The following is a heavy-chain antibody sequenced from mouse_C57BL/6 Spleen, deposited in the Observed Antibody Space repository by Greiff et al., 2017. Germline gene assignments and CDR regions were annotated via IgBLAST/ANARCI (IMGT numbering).Heavy chain of an antibody. J-gene: IGHJ4*01. D-gene: IGHD2-5*01. CDR3: GYSNYDYYAMDY. Sequence: VMLVESGAELVRPGTSVKVSCKASGYAFTNYLIEWVKQRPGQGLEWIGVINPGSGGTNYNEKFKGKATLTADKSSSTAYMQLSSLTSEDSAVYFCGYSNYDYYAMDYWGQGTSVTVSS. CDR1: GYAFTNYL. CDR2: INPGSGGT. V-gene: IGHV1-54*01.